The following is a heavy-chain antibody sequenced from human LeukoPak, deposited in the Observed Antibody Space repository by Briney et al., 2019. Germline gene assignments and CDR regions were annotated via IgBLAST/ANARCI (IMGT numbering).Heavy chain of an antibody. CDR2: INPSGGST. Sequence: ASVKVSCKASGYTFTSYYMHWVRQAPGQGLEWMGIINPSGGSTSYAQKFQGRVTMTRDTSTSTVYMELSSLRSEDTAVYYCARELDDFWSGYAPYYYYYYGMDVWGQGTTVTASS. J-gene: IGHJ6*02. CDR3: ARELDDFWSGYAPYYYYYYGMDV. D-gene: IGHD3-3*01. CDR1: GYTFTSYY. V-gene: IGHV1-46*01.